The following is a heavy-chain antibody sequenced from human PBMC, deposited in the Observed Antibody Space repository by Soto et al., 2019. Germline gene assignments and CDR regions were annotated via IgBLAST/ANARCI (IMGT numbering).Heavy chain of an antibody. D-gene: IGHD6-19*01. CDR2: VNAYNGNT. Sequence: QVQLVQSGAEVKKPGASVKVSCKASGYTFTSYGISWVRLAPGQGLEWMGWVNAYNGNTNYAQKFQGRVTMTTDTSTSTDYMELRSLRSDDTAVYCCAREAVSGRTGFDYWGQGTLVTVSS. CDR1: GYTFTSYG. J-gene: IGHJ4*02. CDR3: AREAVSGRTGFDY. V-gene: IGHV1-18*01.